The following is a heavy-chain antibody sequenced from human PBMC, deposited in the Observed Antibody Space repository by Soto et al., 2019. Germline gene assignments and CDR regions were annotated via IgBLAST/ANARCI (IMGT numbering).Heavy chain of an antibody. J-gene: IGHJ6*02. Sequence: SQTLSLTCAISGDSVSSNSAAWNWIRQSPSRGLEWLGRTYYRSKWYNDYAVSVKSRIAINPDTSKNQFSLQLNSVTPEDTAVYYCARDLVATTPYYYYYGMDVWGQGTTVTVSS. V-gene: IGHV6-1*01. D-gene: IGHD5-12*01. CDR3: ARDLVATTPYYYYYGMDV. CDR2: TYYRSKWYN. CDR1: GDSVSSNSAA.